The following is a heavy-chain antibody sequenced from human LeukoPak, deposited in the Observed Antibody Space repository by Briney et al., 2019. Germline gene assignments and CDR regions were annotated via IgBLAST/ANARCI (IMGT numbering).Heavy chain of an antibody. Sequence: GGSLRLSCEASGFSFSNYNMDWVRQTPGKGLEWISSITTSSSYTFYADSVKGRFTISRDNARNSLYLQMNSLRAEDTAVYYCARGPSGGNNLWVDYWGQGTLVTVFS. V-gene: IGHV3-21*01. CDR1: GFSFSNYN. CDR3: ARGPSGGNNLWVDY. D-gene: IGHD1-20*01. J-gene: IGHJ4*02. CDR2: ITTSSSYT.